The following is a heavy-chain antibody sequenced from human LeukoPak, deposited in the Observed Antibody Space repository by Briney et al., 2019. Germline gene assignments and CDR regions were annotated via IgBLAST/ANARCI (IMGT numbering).Heavy chain of an antibody. CDR1: GYSISSGYY. J-gene: IGHJ4*02. V-gene: IGHV4-38-2*01. D-gene: IGHD1-26*01. Sequence: SETLSLTCAVSGYSISSGYYRVWIRQPPGKGLEWIGSIYHSGSTYYNPSLKSRVTISVDTSKNQFSLKLSSVTAADTAVYYCASLRNSGSYGVYFDYWGQGTLVTVSS. CDR2: IYHSGST. CDR3: ASLRNSGSYGVYFDY.